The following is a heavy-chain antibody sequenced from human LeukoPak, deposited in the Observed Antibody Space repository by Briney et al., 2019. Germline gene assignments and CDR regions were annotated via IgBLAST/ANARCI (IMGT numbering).Heavy chain of an antibody. Sequence: PSQTLSLTCTVSGGSISSGSYYWSWIRQPAGKGLEWIGRIYTSGSTNYNPSLKSRVTISVDTSKNQFSLKLSSVTAADTAVYYCAMSSTSCHAPICWGSYNAFDIWGQGTMVTVSS. J-gene: IGHJ3*02. CDR3: AMSSTSCHAPICWGSYNAFDI. CDR1: GGSISSGSYY. V-gene: IGHV4-61*02. CDR2: IYTSGST. D-gene: IGHD2-2*01.